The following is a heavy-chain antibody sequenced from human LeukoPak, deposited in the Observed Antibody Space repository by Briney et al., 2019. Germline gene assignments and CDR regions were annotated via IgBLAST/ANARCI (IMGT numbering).Heavy chain of an antibody. CDR1: GGTFSSYA. CDR3: ARPSGILTGDNNWFDP. J-gene: IGHJ5*02. V-gene: IGHV1-69*13. Sequence: SVKVSCEASGGTFSSYAISWVRQAPGQGLEWMGGIIPIFGTANYAQKFQGRVTITADESTSTAYMELSSLRSEDTAVYYCARPSGILTGDNNWFDPWGQGTLVTVSS. D-gene: IGHD3-9*01. CDR2: IIPIFGTA.